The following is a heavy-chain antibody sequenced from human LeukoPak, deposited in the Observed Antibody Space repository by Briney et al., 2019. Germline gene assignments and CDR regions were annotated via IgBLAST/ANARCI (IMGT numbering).Heavy chain of an antibody. CDR3: ARADPARAFDI. CDR2: IIPMLGIA. Sequence: SVKVSCKASGGTFSSYTISWVRQAPGQGLEWMGRIIPMLGIANYAQKFQGRVTITADKSTSTAYMELSSLRSEDTAVYYCARADPARAFDIWGQGTMVTVSS. D-gene: IGHD6-6*01. V-gene: IGHV1-69*02. CDR1: GGTFSSYT. J-gene: IGHJ3*02.